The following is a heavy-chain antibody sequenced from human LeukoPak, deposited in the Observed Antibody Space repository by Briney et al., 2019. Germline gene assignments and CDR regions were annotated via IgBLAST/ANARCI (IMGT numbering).Heavy chain of an antibody. V-gene: IGHV4-34*01. J-gene: IGHJ4*02. CDR3: ARVPESVGINYFDS. CDR1: GGSFSGNF. Sequence: SETLSLTCAVYGGSFSGNFWSWVRQPPGKGLEWIGEINHRGNTNYNPSLKSRVTISVDTSKNQFSLKLSSVTAADTAVYYCARVPESVGINYFDSWGQGTQVTVSS. CDR2: INHRGNT. D-gene: IGHD1-1*01.